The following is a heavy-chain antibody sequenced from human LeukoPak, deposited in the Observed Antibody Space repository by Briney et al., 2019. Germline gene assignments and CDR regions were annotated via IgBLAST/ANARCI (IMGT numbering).Heavy chain of an antibody. D-gene: IGHD3-3*01. Sequence: ASVKVSCKASGYTFTSYYMHWVRQAPGQGLEWMGIINPSGGSTSYAQKFQGRVTMTRDTSTSTVYMELSSLRSEDTAVYYCAKDRVGGIVLRFLEWLDYWGQGTLVTVSS. J-gene: IGHJ4*02. CDR3: AKDRVGGIVLRFLEWLDY. CDR1: GYTFTSYY. CDR2: INPSGGST. V-gene: IGHV1-46*01.